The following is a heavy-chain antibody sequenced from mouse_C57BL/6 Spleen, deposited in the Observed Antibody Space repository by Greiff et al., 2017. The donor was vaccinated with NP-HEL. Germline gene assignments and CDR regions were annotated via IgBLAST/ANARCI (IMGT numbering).Heavy chain of an antibody. CDR3: ARDRDYYGSSYFDY. CDR2: ISDGGSYT. Sequence: EVQLVESGGGLVKPGGSLKLSCAASGFTFSSYAMSWVRQTPEKRLEWVATISDGGSYTYYPDNVKGRFTISRDNAKNNLYLQRSHLKSEDTAMYYCARDRDYYGSSYFDYWGQGTTLTVSS. CDR1: GFTFSSYA. D-gene: IGHD1-1*01. J-gene: IGHJ2*01. V-gene: IGHV5-4*01.